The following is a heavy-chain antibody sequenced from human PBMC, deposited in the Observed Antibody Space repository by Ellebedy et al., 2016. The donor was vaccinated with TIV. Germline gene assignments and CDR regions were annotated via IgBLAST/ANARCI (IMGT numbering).Heavy chain of an antibody. V-gene: IGHV3-23*01. J-gene: IGHJ3*02. Sequence: GESLKISCAASGFTFTSYAMSWVRHAPGKGLGWVSAISGSGGSTYYADSVKGRFTISRDNSKNTLYLQMNSLRAEDTAVYYCAKREGLLWFGELPHNDAFDIWGQGTMVTVSS. D-gene: IGHD3-10*01. CDR2: ISGSGGST. CDR1: GFTFTSYA. CDR3: AKREGLLWFGELPHNDAFDI.